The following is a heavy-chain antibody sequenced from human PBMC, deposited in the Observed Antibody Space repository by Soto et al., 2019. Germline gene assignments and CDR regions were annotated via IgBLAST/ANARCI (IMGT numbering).Heavy chain of an antibody. CDR3: ARVIAAAGGIYHGMDV. V-gene: IGHV1-69*12. D-gene: IGHD6-13*01. J-gene: IGHJ6*02. CDR1: GGTFSSYA. CDR2: IVPIFGTA. Sequence: QVQLVQSGAEVKKPGSSVKVSCKASGGTFSSYAISWVRQAPGQGLEWMGGIVPIFGTANYAQKFQGRVTINADESTSTAYMELRSLRSEDTAVYYCARVIAAAGGIYHGMDVWGQGTTVTVSS.